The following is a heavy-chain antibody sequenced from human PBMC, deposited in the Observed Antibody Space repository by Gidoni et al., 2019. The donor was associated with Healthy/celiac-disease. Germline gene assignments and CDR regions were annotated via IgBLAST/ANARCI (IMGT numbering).Heavy chain of an antibody. V-gene: IGHV1-69*01. CDR2: SIPIFGTA. CDR3: ARGGGTGVDY. J-gene: IGHJ4*02. Sequence: QVQLVQSGAEVKKPGSSVKCSCQASGGTFSSYAISWVREAPGQGLEWVGGSIPIFGTASYAQKFKGRVTITADESTSTAYMELSSLRSEDTAVYYCARGGGTGVDYWGQGTLVTVSS. D-gene: IGHD7-27*01. CDR1: GGTFSSYA.